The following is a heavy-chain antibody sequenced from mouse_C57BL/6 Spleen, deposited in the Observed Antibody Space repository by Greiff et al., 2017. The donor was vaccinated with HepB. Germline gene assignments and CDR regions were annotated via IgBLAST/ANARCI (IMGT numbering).Heavy chain of an antibody. Sequence: VQLQESGAELVRPGTSVKVSCKASGYAFTNYLIEWVKQRPGQGLEWIGVINPGSGGTNYNEKFKGKATLTADKSSSTAYMQLSSLTSEDSAVYFCARGDGYLYYFDYWGQGTTLTVSS. CDR1: GYAFTNYL. V-gene: IGHV1-54*01. D-gene: IGHD2-3*01. CDR2: INPGSGGT. CDR3: ARGDGYLYYFDY. J-gene: IGHJ2*01.